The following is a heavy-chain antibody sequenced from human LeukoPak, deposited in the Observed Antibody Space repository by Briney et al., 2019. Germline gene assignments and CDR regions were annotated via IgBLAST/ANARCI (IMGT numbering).Heavy chain of an antibody. Sequence: GSVKVSCKASGYTFTSYGISWVRQAPGQGLEWMGWISAYNGNTNYAQKLQGRVTMTTDTSTSTAYMELRSLRSDDTAVYYCARGPYGDPYNWFDPWGQGTLVTVSS. CDR3: ARGPYGDPYNWFDP. J-gene: IGHJ5*02. V-gene: IGHV1-18*01. D-gene: IGHD4-17*01. CDR2: ISAYNGNT. CDR1: GYTFTSYG.